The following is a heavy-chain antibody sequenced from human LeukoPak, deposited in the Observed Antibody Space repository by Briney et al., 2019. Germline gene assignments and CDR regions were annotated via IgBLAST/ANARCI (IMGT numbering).Heavy chain of an antibody. J-gene: IGHJ4*02. CDR3: ARDLVAAAGRPLGY. CDR1: GYTFTSYA. Sequence: ASVKVSCKASGYTFTSYAMHWVRQAPGQRLEWMGWINAGNGNTKYSQKFQGRVTITRNTSASTAYMELSSLRSEDTAVYYCARDLVAAAGRPLGYWGQGTPVTVSS. V-gene: IGHV1-3*01. D-gene: IGHD6-13*01. CDR2: INAGNGNT.